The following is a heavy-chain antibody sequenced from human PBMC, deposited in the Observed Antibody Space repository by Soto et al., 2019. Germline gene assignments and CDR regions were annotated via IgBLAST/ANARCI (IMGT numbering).Heavy chain of an antibody. J-gene: IGHJ6*02. D-gene: IGHD3-16*01. Sequence: QVHLVESGGGVVQPGKSLRLSCVGSGFTFSSYAIHWVRQAPGKGLEWVAVISYDGRNKYYVDSVKGRFSISRDNSKNALFVQMNSLRVEDTAVYYCARDPRAGGDYYYGMDVWGQGTAVTVS. CDR3: ARDPRAGGDYYYGMDV. CDR1: GFTFSSYA. CDR2: ISYDGRNK. V-gene: IGHV3-30*04.